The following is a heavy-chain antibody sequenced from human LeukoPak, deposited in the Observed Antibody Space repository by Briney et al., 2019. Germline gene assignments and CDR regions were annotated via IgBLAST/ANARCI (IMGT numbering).Heavy chain of an antibody. CDR2: INPNSGDT. Sequence: ASVKVSCKASGDTLTSYYMHWVRQAPGQGLEWMGSINPNSGDTNYAQKFQGRVTMTRDTSISTAYMELSSLRSDDTAVYFCAHLPYYYYYGMDVWGQGTTVTVSS. J-gene: IGHJ6*02. CDR3: AHLPYYYYYGMDV. V-gene: IGHV1-2*02. CDR1: GDTLTSYY.